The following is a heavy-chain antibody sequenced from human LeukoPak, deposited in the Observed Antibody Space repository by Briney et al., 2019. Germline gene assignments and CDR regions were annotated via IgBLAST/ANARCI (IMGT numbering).Heavy chain of an antibody. CDR1: GFTFSSYA. D-gene: IGHD5-12*01. CDR2: KSGSGSA. V-gene: IGHV3-23*01. J-gene: IGHJ5*02. CDR3: GTWGIVAALDR. Sequence: GGSLRLSCAASGFTFSSYAMSWVRQAPGKGLEWVSAKSGSGSAYYADSVRGRFTISRDNAQNSLYLQMNSLRAEDSGVYYCGTWGIVAALDRWGQGTLVTVSS.